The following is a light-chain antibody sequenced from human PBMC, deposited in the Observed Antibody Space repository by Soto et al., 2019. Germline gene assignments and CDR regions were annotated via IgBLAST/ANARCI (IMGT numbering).Light chain of an antibody. Sequence: QSALTQPASVSGSPGQSITIFCTGTSSDIGIYNFVSWYQQHPGKAPKLMIYEGSKRPSGVSNRFSGSKSGNTASLTISGLQAEDEADYYCCSYAGSSTIRVFGGGTKLTVL. CDR2: EGS. CDR3: CSYAGSSTIRV. J-gene: IGLJ2*01. CDR1: SSDIGIYNF. V-gene: IGLV2-23*03.